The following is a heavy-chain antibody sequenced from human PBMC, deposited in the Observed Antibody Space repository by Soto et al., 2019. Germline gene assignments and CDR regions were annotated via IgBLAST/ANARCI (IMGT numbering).Heavy chain of an antibody. CDR3: ARDQAYYYDSSGYYSPWDFDY. V-gene: IGHV1-18*04. CDR2: ISAYNGNT. Sequence: ASVKVSCKASGYTFTSYGISWVRQAPGQGLEWMGWISAYNGNTNYAQKLQGRVTMTTDTSTSTAYMELRSLRSDDTAVYYCARDQAYYYDSSGYYSPWDFDYWGQGTLVTVSS. J-gene: IGHJ4*02. D-gene: IGHD3-22*01. CDR1: GYTFTSYG.